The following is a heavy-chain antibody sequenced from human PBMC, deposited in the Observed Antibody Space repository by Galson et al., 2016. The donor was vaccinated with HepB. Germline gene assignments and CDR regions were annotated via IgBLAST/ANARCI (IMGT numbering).Heavy chain of an antibody. CDR1: GFTFSSYA. V-gene: IGHV3-23*01. CDR3: AKDIQQWLVRGNDAFDI. J-gene: IGHJ3*02. Sequence: SLRLSCAASGFTFSSYAMSWVRQAPGRGLEWVSAISVVDDDTYYADSVKGRFTISRDNSRTTLYLQMNSLRAEDTAQYYCAKDIQQWLVRGNDAFDIWGQEKMVTVSS. CDR2: ISVVDDDT. D-gene: IGHD6-19*01.